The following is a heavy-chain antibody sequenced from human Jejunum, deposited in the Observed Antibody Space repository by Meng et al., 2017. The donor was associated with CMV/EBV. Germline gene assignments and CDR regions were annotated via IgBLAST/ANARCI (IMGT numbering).Heavy chain of an antibody. V-gene: IGHV3-53*01. D-gene: IGHD1-26*01. CDR2: IYSGEST. CDR3: AKKYSGSFDY. CDR1: EFSVIRTN. J-gene: IGHJ4*02. Sequence: SCTASEFSVIRTNMPWVRQAPGKGLEWVSAIYSGESTYYADSVKGRFTISRDNSKNTLYLQMNSLRAEDTAVYYCAKKYSGSFDYWGQGTLVTVSS.